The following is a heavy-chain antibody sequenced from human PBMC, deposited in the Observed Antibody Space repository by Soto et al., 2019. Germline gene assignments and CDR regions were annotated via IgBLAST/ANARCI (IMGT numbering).Heavy chain of an antibody. J-gene: IGHJ6*02. Sequence: ASVKVSCKASGGTFSSYAISWVRQAPGQGLEWMGGIIPIFGTANYAQKFQGRVTITADESTSTAYMELSSLRSEDTAVYYCARKVEQQSRTQNYYYYGMDVWGQGTTVTVSS. V-gene: IGHV1-69*13. D-gene: IGHD6-13*01. CDR3: ARKVEQQSRTQNYYYYGMDV. CDR2: IIPIFGTA. CDR1: GGTFSSYA.